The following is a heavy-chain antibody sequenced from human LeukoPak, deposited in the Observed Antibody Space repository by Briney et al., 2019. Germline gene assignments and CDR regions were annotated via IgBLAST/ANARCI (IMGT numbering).Heavy chain of an antibody. J-gene: IGHJ2*01. CDR1: GGSISSYY. Sequence: SETLSLTCTVSGGSISSYYWSWIRQPPGKGLEWIGYIYYSGSTNYNPSLKSRVTISVDTSKNQFSLKLSSVTAADTAVYYCARLFPKYGSGSYYNGAFDLWGRGTLVTVSS. D-gene: IGHD3-10*01. CDR3: ARLFPKYGSGSYYNGAFDL. CDR2: IYYSGST. V-gene: IGHV4-59*08.